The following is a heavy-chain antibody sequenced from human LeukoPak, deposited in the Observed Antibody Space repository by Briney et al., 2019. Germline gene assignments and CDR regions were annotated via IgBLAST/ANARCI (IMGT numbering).Heavy chain of an antibody. V-gene: IGHV3-21*06. CDR2: IGSGSNYI. CDR3: AKDLGPYGDYWRDPFDY. CDR1: GFTFTTYS. D-gene: IGHD4-17*01. J-gene: IGHJ4*02. Sequence: PGGSLRLSCAASGFTFTTYSMNWVRQAPGKGLEWVSSIGSGSNYIYYADSVKGRFTISRDNAKNSLYLQMNSLRAEDTAVYYCAKDLGPYGDYWRDPFDYWGQGTLVTVSS.